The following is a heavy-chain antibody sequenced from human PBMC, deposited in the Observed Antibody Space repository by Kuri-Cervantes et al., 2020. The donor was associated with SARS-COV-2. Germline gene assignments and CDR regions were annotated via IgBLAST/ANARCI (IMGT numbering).Heavy chain of an antibody. CDR2: IYYSGST. CDR1: GGSISSYY. D-gene: IGHD3-3*01. V-gene: IGHV4-59*01. CDR3: ARHPPSFSDFWSGYLIYYGMDV. Sequence: GSLRLSCTVAGGSISSYYWSWIRQPPGKGPEWVGYIYYSGSTNYNPSLKSRVTISVDPSKNQFSLKLSSVTAADTAVYYCARHPPSFSDFWSGYLIYYGMDVWGQGTTVTVSS. J-gene: IGHJ6*02.